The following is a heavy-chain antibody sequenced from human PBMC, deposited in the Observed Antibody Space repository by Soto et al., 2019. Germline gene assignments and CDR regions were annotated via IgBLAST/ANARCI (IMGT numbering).Heavy chain of an antibody. V-gene: IGHV3-11*01. Sequence: VGSLRLSCAASGFTFSDYYMSWIRQAPGKGLEWVSYISSSGSTIYYADSVKGRFTISRDNAKNSLYLQMNSLRAEDTAVYYCARGLSYYYGSGSHYYYYGMDVWGQGTTVTVSS. D-gene: IGHD3-10*01. CDR1: GFTFSDYY. J-gene: IGHJ6*02. CDR3: ARGLSYYYGSGSHYYYYGMDV. CDR2: ISSSGSTI.